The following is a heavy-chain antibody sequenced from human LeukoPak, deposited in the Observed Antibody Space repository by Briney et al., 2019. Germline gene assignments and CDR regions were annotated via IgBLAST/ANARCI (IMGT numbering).Heavy chain of an antibody. D-gene: IGHD5-24*01. V-gene: IGHV4-61*02. CDR1: GGSISSGSYY. CDR2: IYTSGST. J-gene: IGHJ4*02. Sequence: SETLSLTCTVSGGSISSGSYYWSWIRQPAGKGLEWIGRIYTSGSTNYNPSLKSRFTISVDTSKNQFSLKLSSVTAADTAVYYCAREGERVEDGYNYNYWGQGTLVTVSS. CDR3: AREGERVEDGYNYNY.